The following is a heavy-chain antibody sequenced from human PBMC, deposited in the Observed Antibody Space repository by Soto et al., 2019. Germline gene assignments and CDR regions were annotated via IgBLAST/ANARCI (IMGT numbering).Heavy chain of an antibody. CDR1: GYTFTSYG. Sequence: ASVKVSCKASGYTFTSYGISWVRQAPGQGLERMGWISAYNGNTNYAQKLQGRVTMTTDTSTSTAYMELRSLRSDDTAVYYCARVEDRGVIITGPYYYYYYMDVWGKGTTVTVSS. CDR3: ARVEDRGVIITGPYYYYYYMDV. J-gene: IGHJ6*03. D-gene: IGHD3-10*01. V-gene: IGHV1-18*01. CDR2: ISAYNGNT.